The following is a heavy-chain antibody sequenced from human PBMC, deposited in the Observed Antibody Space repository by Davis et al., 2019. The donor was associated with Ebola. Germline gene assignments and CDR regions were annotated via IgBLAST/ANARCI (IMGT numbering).Heavy chain of an antibody. Sequence: SVKVSCKASGGTFSSYAISWVRQAPGQGLEWMGGIIPIFGTANYAQKFQGRVTITADESTSTAYMELSSLRSEDTAVYYCARDFPSSGYYYYYYGMDVWGQGTTVTVSS. V-gene: IGHV1-69*13. J-gene: IGHJ6*02. CDR2: IIPIFGTA. D-gene: IGHD3-22*01. CDR3: ARDFPSSGYYYYYYGMDV. CDR1: GGTFSSYA.